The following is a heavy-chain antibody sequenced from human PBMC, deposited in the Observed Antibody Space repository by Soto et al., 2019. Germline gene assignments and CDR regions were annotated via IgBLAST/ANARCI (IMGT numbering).Heavy chain of an antibody. J-gene: IGHJ4*02. CDR2: IYYSGST. V-gene: IGHV4-30-4*01. CDR3: ARALYSSTWYGDFDS. CDR1: GASISSADHY. D-gene: IGHD6-13*01. Sequence: SETLSLTCTVSGASISSADHYWSWVRQPPGKGLEWIGYIYYSGSTYYSPSLKSRVSISVDTSKNHFSLRVNSVTAADTAVYYCARALYSSTWYGDFDSWGQGTLVTAPQ.